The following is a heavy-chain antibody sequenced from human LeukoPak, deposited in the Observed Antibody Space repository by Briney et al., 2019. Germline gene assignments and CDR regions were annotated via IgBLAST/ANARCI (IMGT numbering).Heavy chain of an antibody. V-gene: IGHV4-59*08. CDR1: GGSISSYY. Sequence: PSETLSLTCTVSGGSISSYYWSWIRQPPGKGLEWIGYIYYSGSTNYNPSLKSRVTISVDTSKNQFSPKLSSVTAADTAVYYCARHSYGSGSYFDYWGQGTLVTVSS. CDR3: ARHSYGSGSYFDY. CDR2: IYYSGST. D-gene: IGHD3-10*01. J-gene: IGHJ4*02.